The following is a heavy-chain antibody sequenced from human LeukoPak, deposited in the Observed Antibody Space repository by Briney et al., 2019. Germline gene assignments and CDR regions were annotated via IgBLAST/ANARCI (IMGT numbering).Heavy chain of an antibody. D-gene: IGHD3-22*01. CDR2: ISSSGSTI. V-gene: IGHV3-48*03. CDR1: GFTFSSYE. Sequence: GGSLRLSCAASGFTFSSYEMNWVRQAPGKGLEWVSYISSSGSTIYYADSVKGRFTISRDNAKNSLYLQMNSLGAEDTAVYYCARDLGGTKGTYYYDSSGYYYHGYFDYWGQGTLVTVSS. CDR3: ARDLGGTKGTYYYDSSGYYYHGYFDY. J-gene: IGHJ4*02.